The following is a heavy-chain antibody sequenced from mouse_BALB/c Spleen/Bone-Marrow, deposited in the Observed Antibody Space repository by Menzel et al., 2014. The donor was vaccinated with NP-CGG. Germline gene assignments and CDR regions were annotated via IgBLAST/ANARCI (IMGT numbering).Heavy chain of an antibody. J-gene: IGHJ2*01. V-gene: IGHV7-3*02. D-gene: IGHD2-1*01. Sequence: EVQLVESGGGLVQPGGFLRLSCATSGFTFTDHYMSWVRQPPGKALEWLVFIRNKANGYTTEYSASVKGRFTISRDNSQSIVYLQMNTLRAEDSATYYCARDYLYYFDYWGQGTNLTVSS. CDR2: IRNKANGYTT. CDR3: ARDYLYYFDY. CDR1: GFTFTDHY.